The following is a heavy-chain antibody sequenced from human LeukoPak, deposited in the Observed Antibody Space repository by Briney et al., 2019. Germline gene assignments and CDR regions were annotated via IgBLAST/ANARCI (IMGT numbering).Heavy chain of an antibody. Sequence: SETLSLTCTVSGVSIRSYYWSWLRQPPGHGLEYIGYIFYSGSTNYNPSLKSRVTISVDTSRNQFSLRLSSVTAADTAVYYCARGGLGVPAAPVDYWGQGTLVTVSS. CDR3: ARGGLGVPAAPVDY. CDR1: GVSIRSYY. J-gene: IGHJ4*02. D-gene: IGHD2-2*01. V-gene: IGHV4-59*01. CDR2: IFYSGST.